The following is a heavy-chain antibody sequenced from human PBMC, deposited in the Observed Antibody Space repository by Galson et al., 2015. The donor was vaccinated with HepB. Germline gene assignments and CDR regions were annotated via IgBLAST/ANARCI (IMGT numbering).Heavy chain of an antibody. J-gene: IGHJ5*02. CDR3: ARDYRGGGRFDP. CDR1: GYIFSGYY. D-gene: IGHD3-16*01. CDR2: INPNSGGT. Sequence: SVKVSCKASGYIFSGYYINWVRQAPGQGLEWMGRINPNSGGTDYARKFQGRVTMTRDTSISTAYMELSRLRSDDTAIFYCARDYRGGGRFDPWGQGTLVTVSS. V-gene: IGHV1-2*06.